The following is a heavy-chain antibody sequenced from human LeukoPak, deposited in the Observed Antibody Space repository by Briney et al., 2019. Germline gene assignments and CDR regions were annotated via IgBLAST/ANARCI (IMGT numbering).Heavy chain of an antibody. J-gene: IGHJ4*02. CDR1: GGSFSGYY. V-gene: IGHV4-34*01. CDR2: INHSGST. Sequence: SETLSLTCTVYGGSFSGYYWSWIRQPPGKGLEWIGEINHSGSTNYNPSLKSRVTISVDTSKNQFSLKLSSVTAADTAVYYCARGRQFDYWGQGTLVTVSS. CDR3: ARGRQFDY.